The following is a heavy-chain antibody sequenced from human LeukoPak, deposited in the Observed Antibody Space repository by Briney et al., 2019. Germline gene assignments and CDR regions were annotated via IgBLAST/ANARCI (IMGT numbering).Heavy chain of an antibody. V-gene: IGHV3-23*01. Sequence: GGSLRLSCAASGFTFSSYAMSWVRQAPGKGLEWVSAISGSGGSTYYADSVKGRFTISRDNSKNTLYLQMNSLRAEDTAVYYCAKGKVLEWLSYKGWDYWGQGTLVTVSS. CDR2: ISGSGGST. CDR3: AKGKVLEWLSYKGWDY. CDR1: GFTFSSYA. D-gene: IGHD3-3*01. J-gene: IGHJ4*02.